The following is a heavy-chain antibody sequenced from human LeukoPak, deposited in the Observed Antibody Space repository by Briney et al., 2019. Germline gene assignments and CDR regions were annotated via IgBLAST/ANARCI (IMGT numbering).Heavy chain of an antibody. Sequence: PGGSLRLSCAASGFTFSNYAMSWVRQAPGKGLEWVSGITGSGGNTYYADSVKGRFSISRDNSKNTLYLQMNSLRAEDTAVYYCAKSGGSGTYPNWFDSWGQGTLVTVSS. CDR3: AKSGGSGTYPNWFDS. J-gene: IGHJ5*01. CDR1: GFTFSNYA. CDR2: ITGSGGNT. D-gene: IGHD3-10*01. V-gene: IGHV3-23*01.